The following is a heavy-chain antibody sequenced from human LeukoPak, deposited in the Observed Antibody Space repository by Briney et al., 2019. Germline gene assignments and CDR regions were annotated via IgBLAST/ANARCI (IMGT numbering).Heavy chain of an antibody. Sequence: SETLSLTCAVYDGSFSGYYWSWIRQPPGKGLEWIGEINDSGSTNYNPSLKSRFTISVDTSKNQFSLKLSFVTAADTAVYYCARGYDCSSSSCYTLFDLWGQGTLVTVSS. D-gene: IGHD2-2*02. CDR1: DGSFSGYY. J-gene: IGHJ4*02. V-gene: IGHV4-34*01. CDR3: ARGYDCSSSSCYTLFDL. CDR2: INDSGST.